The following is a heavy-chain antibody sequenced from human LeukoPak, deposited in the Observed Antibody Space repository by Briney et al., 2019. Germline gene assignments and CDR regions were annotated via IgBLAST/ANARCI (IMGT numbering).Heavy chain of an antibody. Sequence: SETLSLTCTVSGGSISSYYWSWIRQPPGKGLEWIGHIYYSGSTNYNPSLKSRVTISVDTSKNQFSLKLSSVTAADTAVYYCATATLDCSSTSCYDAFDIWGQGTMVTVSS. V-gene: IGHV4-59*01. D-gene: IGHD2-2*01. CDR1: GGSISSYY. CDR3: ATATLDCSSTSCYDAFDI. J-gene: IGHJ3*02. CDR2: IYYSGST.